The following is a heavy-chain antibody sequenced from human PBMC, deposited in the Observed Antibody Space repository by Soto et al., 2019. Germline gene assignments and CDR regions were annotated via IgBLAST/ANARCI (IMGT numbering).Heavy chain of an antibody. V-gene: IGHV3-11*01. CDR1: GFTFSDYY. CDR2: ISSSDSI. Sequence: QVQLVESGGGLVKPGGSLRLSCAASGFTFSDYYMSWIRQAPGKGLEWVSYISSSDSIYYADSVKGRFTISRDNAKNSLYLQMNSLRAEDTGVYYCARDLGYYDSSGYFDYWGQGTLVTVSS. J-gene: IGHJ4*02. D-gene: IGHD3-22*01. CDR3: ARDLGYYDSSGYFDY.